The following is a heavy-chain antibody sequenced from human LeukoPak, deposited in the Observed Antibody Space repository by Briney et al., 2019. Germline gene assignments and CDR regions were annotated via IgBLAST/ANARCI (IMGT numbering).Heavy chain of an antibody. J-gene: IGHJ4*02. Sequence: PSETLSLTCTVSGGSISSHYWSWIRQPPGKGLEWIGYIYYSGSTNYNPSPKSRVTISVDTSKNQFSLKLSSVTAADTAVYYCARSGIYDYVWGSYRYPFDYWGQGTLVTVSS. V-gene: IGHV4-59*11. CDR3: ARSGIYDYVWGSYRYPFDY. CDR1: GGSISSHY. CDR2: IYYSGST. D-gene: IGHD3-16*02.